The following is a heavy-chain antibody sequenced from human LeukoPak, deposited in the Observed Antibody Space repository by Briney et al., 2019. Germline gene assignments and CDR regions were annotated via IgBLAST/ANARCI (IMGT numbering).Heavy chain of an antibody. Sequence: SETLSLTCTVSGGSISSSSYYWGWIRQPPGKGLEWIGSIYYSGSTYYNPSLKSRVTISVDTSKNQFSLKLSTVTAADTAVYYCARHYMVRGVTYFDYWGQGTLVTVSS. V-gene: IGHV4-39*01. CDR1: GGSISSSSYY. CDR3: ARHYMVRGVTYFDY. J-gene: IGHJ4*02. CDR2: IYYSGST. D-gene: IGHD3-10*01.